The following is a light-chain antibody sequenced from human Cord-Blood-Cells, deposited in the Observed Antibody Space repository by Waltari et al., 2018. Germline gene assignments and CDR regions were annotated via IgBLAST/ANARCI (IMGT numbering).Light chain of an antibody. Sequence: EIVLKQSLATLSLSPGERATLSCRVSQTVSRYLAWYQQKPGQAPRLLIYAAANRATGIPARFRGSGAGTDFTLTISSLEPEEFAVYYCQQRSNWPPMYSFGQGTKLEIK. CDR1: QTVSRY. J-gene: IGKJ2*03. CDR3: QQRSNWPPMYS. CDR2: AAA. V-gene: IGKV3-11*01.